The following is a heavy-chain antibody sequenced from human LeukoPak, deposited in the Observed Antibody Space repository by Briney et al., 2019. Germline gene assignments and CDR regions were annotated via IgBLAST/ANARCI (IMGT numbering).Heavy chain of an antibody. CDR1: GFTFSTYA. D-gene: IGHD3-3*01. CDR2: ISGSGGST. Sequence: GGSLRLSCAASGFTFSTYAMTWVRQVPGKGPEWVSAISGSGGSTYYADSVKGRFTISRDNSKNTLYLQMSSLRAEDTAIYYCAKGGEWLFIFDYWGQGTLVTVSS. J-gene: IGHJ4*02. CDR3: AKGGEWLFIFDY. V-gene: IGHV3-23*01.